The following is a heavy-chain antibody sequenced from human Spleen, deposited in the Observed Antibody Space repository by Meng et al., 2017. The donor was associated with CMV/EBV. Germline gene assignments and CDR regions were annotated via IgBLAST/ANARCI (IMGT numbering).Heavy chain of an antibody. CDR2: IRYDGSNK. Sequence: GESLKISCAASGFTFSTYLMHWVRQAPGKGLEWVAFIRYDGSNKYYADSVKGRFTISRDNSKNTLYLQMNSLRAEDTAVYYCAKGRYQLLYRYQNWFDPWGQGTLVTVSS. CDR1: GFTFSTYL. J-gene: IGHJ5*02. V-gene: IGHV3-30*02. D-gene: IGHD2-2*02. CDR3: AKGRYQLLYRYQNWFDP.